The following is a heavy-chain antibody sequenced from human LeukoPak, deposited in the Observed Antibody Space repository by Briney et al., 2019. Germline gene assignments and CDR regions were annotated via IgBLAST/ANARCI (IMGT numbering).Heavy chain of an antibody. Sequence: SETLSLTCTVSGGSISSYYWSWIRQPPGKGLEWIGYIYYSGSTNYNPSLKSRVTISVDTSKNQFSLKLSSVTAADTAVYYCARGTGKAAFDYWGQGTLVTVSS. CDR3: ARGTGKAAFDY. V-gene: IGHV4-59*01. CDR2: IYYSGST. J-gene: IGHJ4*02. CDR1: GGSISSYY. D-gene: IGHD1-14*01.